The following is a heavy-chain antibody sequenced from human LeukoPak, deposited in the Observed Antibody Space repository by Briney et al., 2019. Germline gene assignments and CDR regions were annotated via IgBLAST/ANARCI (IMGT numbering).Heavy chain of an antibody. V-gene: IGHV3-53*01. Sequence: GGSLRLSCAASGFIVNTKYMNWVRQAPGKGLEWVSVIYSSGSTYYADSVQGRLTISRDDSKNTLYLQMNSLRAEDTAVYYCARGLDYGDYVPGIDLWGQGTLVTVSS. CDR3: ARGLDYGDYVPGIDL. D-gene: IGHD4-17*01. CDR2: IYSSGST. CDR1: GFIVNTKY. J-gene: IGHJ5*02.